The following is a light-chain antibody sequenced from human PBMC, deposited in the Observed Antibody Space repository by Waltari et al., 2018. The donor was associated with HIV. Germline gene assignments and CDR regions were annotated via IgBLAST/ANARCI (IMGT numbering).Light chain of an antibody. CDR3: VLYMGSGIRV. Sequence: TVVTQEPSFSVSPGGTVPLTCGLTSGSVSTRYSPSWYQQTPGQAPRTLIYSTNTRSSGVPDRFSGSILGNKAALTITGAQADDESDYYCVLYMGSGIRVFGGGTKLTVL. CDR1: SGSVSTRYS. V-gene: IGLV8-61*01. CDR2: STN. J-gene: IGLJ2*01.